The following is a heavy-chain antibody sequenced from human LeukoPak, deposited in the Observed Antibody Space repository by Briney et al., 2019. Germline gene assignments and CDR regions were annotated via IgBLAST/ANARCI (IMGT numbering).Heavy chain of an antibody. Sequence: GASVKVSCKASGYTFTSYGISWVRQAPGQGLEWMGWISAYNGNTNYAQKLQGRVTMTTDTSTSTAYMELRSLRSDDTAVYYCARVSSYCSSTSCYSFDYWGQGTLVTVSS. CDR3: ARVSSYCSSTSCYSFDY. V-gene: IGHV1-18*01. J-gene: IGHJ4*02. D-gene: IGHD2-2*01. CDR2: ISAYNGNT. CDR1: GYTFTSYG.